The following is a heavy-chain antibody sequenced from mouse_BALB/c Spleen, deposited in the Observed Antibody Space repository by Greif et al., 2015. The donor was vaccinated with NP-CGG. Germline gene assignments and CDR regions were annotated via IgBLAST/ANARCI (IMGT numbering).Heavy chain of an antibody. D-gene: IGHD4-1*01. CDR2: ISSGSSTI. Sequence: EVHLVESGGGLVQPGGSRKLSCAASGFTFSSFGMHWVRQAPEKGLEWVAYISSGSSTIYYADTVKGRFTISRDNPKSTLFLQMTSLRSEDTAMYYCAELGRGAYWGQGTLVTVSA. CDR3: AELGRGAY. CDR1: GFTFSSFG. J-gene: IGHJ3*01. V-gene: IGHV5-17*02.